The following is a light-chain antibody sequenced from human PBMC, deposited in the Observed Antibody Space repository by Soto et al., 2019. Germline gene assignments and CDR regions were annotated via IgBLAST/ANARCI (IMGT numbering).Light chain of an antibody. J-gene: IGKJ4*01. CDR1: QSVSSK. V-gene: IGKV3-15*01. CDR2: GAS. CDR3: QQYNDWPPA. Sequence: ETVMTQSPATLSLSPGERATLSCRASQSVSSKLVWYQQKPGQAPRFLIYGASTRATGIPARFRGSGSGTEFTLHIDSLQSEDFAVYYCQQYNDWPPAFGGGTKV.